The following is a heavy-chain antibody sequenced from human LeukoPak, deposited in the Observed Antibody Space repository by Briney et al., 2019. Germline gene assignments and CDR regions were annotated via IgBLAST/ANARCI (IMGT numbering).Heavy chain of an antibody. J-gene: IGHJ6*02. CDR1: GFTFSSHG. V-gene: IGHV3-48*01. D-gene: IGHD3-10*01. CDR2: IGSGSRTI. Sequence: PGRSLRLSCAASGFTFSSHGIHWVRQAPGKGLEWISYIGSGSRTIYYADSVKGRFTISRDNAKNSLYLQMNSLRAEDTAVHYCARVDLTYGSVPYMDVWGQGTTVTVSS. CDR3: ARVDLTYGSVPYMDV.